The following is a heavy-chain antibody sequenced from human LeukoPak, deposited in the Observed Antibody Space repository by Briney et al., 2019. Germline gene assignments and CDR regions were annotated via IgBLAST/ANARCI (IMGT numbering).Heavy chain of an antibody. Sequence: VASVKVSCKASGYTFTGYYMHWVRQAPGQGLEWMGWINPNSGGTNYAQKFQGWVTMTRDTSISTAYMELSRLRSDDTAVYYCARSPSSTAYWYFDLWGRGTLVTVSS. CDR1: GYTFTGYY. J-gene: IGHJ2*01. CDR2: INPNSGGT. CDR3: ARSPSSTAYWYFDL. D-gene: IGHD5/OR15-5a*01. V-gene: IGHV1-2*04.